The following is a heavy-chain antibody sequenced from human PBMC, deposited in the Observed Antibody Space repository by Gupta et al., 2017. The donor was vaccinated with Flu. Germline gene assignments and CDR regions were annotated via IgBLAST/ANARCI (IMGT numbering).Heavy chain of an antibody. V-gene: IGHV3-23*01. Sequence: VRQGPGMGLEWVSGINHVGEKKNYADSVTGRFTISRDNSNNTLYLQMTSLRAEDSAIYYCAKDLYAIPGALDAWGQGTPVTVSS. D-gene: IGHD2-8*02. CDR2: INHVGEKK. CDR3: AKDLYAIPGALDA. J-gene: IGHJ5*02.